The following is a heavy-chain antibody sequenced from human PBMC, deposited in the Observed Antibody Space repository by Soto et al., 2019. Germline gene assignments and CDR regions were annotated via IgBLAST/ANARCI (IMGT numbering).Heavy chain of an antibody. CDR1: VFTLSIYV. D-gene: IGHD3-10*01. V-gene: IGHV3-23*01. CDR2: ISGSGGIT. J-gene: IGHJ4*02. CDR3: AKVYGTWRPRVDFDY. Sequence: PPRSMFPSSAPSVFTLSIYVMSCVRPLPGYGLVWASAISGSGGITYYAQSVKGRFTISRDNPQNTLYLQMNSLRAEDTAVYYCAKVYGTWRPRVDFDYWGQGPLVTFSS.